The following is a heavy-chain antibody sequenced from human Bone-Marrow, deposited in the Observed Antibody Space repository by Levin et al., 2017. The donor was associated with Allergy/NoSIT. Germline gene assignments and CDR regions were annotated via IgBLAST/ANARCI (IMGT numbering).Heavy chain of an antibody. CDR1: GLTFHTYA. CDR2: ISGSGERT. CDR3: ANPYYYDTSGYYYPNWLDP. V-gene: IGHV3-23*01. J-gene: IGHJ5*02. Sequence: HGESLKISCAASGLTFHTYAMTWVRQAPGKGLEWVSSISGSGERTYYADSVKGRFTISRDNSKKTLYLQMNSLRAEDTAVYYCANPYYYDTSGYYYPNWLDPWGQGALVTVSS. D-gene: IGHD3-22*01.